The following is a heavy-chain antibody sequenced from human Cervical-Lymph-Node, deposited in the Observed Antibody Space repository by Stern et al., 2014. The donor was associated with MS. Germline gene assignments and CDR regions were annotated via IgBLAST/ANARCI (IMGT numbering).Heavy chain of an antibody. CDR3: AKGRGYSYGWGFDY. Sequence: EVHLVESGGGLVLPGGSLRLSCTASGFTFSYYAMNWVRQAPGKGLEWVSSISGSGAHTYYADSVKGRVTISRDNSRTTLYLQMHSLKTGDTAVYYCAKGRGYSYGWGFDYWGQGTPVTVAS. CDR1: GFTFSYYA. V-gene: IGHV3-23*04. J-gene: IGHJ4*02. CDR2: ISGSGAHT. D-gene: IGHD5-18*01.